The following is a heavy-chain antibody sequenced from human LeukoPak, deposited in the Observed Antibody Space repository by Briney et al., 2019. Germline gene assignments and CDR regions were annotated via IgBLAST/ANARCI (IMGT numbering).Heavy chain of an antibody. D-gene: IGHD3-22*01. V-gene: IGHV3-53*01. J-gene: IGHJ4*02. CDR2: FDIGGGI. CDR3: ARAPEQWLFDY. CDR1: GFAVSSNY. Sequence: PGGSLRLSCAVSGFAVSSNYMSWVRQAPGKGLDWVSHFDIGGGISYADSVKGRFTISRDNSKNTVYLQMNSLRAEDTAVYYCARAPEQWLFDYWGQGTLVTVSS.